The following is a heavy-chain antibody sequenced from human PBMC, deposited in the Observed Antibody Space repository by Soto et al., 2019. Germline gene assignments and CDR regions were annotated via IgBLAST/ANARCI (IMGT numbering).Heavy chain of an antibody. CDR1: GFTYSSYS. V-gene: IGHV3-48*02. CDR3: APFIVVVPASYYYGMDV. CDR2: ISSSSSTI. J-gene: IGHJ6*02. Sequence: GGSLRLSCAASGFTYSSYSMNWVRQAPGKGLEWVSYISSSSSTIYYADSVKGRFTISRDNAKISLYLQMNSLRDEDTAVYYCAPFIVVVPASYYYGMDVWGQGTTVTVSS. D-gene: IGHD2-2*01.